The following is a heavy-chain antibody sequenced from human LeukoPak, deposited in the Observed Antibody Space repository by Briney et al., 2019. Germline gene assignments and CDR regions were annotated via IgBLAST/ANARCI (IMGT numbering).Heavy chain of an antibody. D-gene: IGHD3-10*01. Sequence: PSETLSLTCTVSGGSISSYYWIWIRQPPGKGLEWIGYIYYSGSTNYNPSLKSRVTISVDTSKNQFSLKLSSVTAADTAVYYCASGPVRGVPHWFDPWGQGTLVTVSS. CDR3: ASGPVRGVPHWFDP. CDR2: IYYSGST. CDR1: GGSISSYY. V-gene: IGHV4-59*08. J-gene: IGHJ5*02.